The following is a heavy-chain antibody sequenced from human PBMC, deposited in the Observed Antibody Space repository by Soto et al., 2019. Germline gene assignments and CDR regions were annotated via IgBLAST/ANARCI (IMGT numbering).Heavy chain of an antibody. CDR3: ANGEPQLADYYYYGMDV. J-gene: IGHJ6*04. CDR2: ISGSGGST. V-gene: IGHV3-23*01. Sequence: GSLRLSCAASGFTFSSYAISCVRQAPGKGLEWVSAISGSGGSTYYADSVKCRFTISRDNSKNTLHLQMNSLRAEDTAVYSCANGEPQLADYYYYGMDVWGKGTRVTACS. CDR1: GFTFSSYA. D-gene: IGHD6-13*01.